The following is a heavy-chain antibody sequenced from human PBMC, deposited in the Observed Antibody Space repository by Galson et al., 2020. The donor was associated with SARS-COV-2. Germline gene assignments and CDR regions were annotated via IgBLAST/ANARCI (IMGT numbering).Heavy chain of an antibody. CDR1: GFTFSNYA. D-gene: IGHD6-13*01. CDR3: AKEESRFSSSWLDLKYYYCMDV. Sequence: GESLKISCVVSGFTFSNYAMKWVRQAPGKGLEWVSTITGAGDATYYADSVKGRFTVSRDNSKDTLYLQLHSLTAEDTAVYFCAKEESRFSSSWLDLKYYYCMDVWGQGASVTVSS. CDR2: ITGAGDAT. J-gene: IGHJ6*02. V-gene: IGHV3-23*01.